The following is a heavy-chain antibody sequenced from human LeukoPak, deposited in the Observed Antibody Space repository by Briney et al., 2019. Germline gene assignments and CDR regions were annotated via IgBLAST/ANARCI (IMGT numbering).Heavy chain of an antibody. D-gene: IGHD1-14*01. CDR2: IYYSGST. J-gene: IGHJ4*02. V-gene: IGHV4-59*01. CDR1: GGSISSYC. CDR3: ARDITYGIDY. Sequence: PSETLSLTCTVSGGSISSYCWSWIRQPPGKGLEWIGYIYYSGSTNYNPSLKSRVTISVDTSKNQFSLKLSSVTAADTAVYYCARDITYGIDYWGQGTLVTVSS.